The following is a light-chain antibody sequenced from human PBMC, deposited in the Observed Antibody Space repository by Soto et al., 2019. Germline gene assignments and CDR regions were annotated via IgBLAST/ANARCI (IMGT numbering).Light chain of an antibody. J-gene: IGKJ4*01. CDR1: QSVSSYY. V-gene: IGKV3-20*01. CDR3: QQYGRSPPLS. Sequence: VLTKSPGSLSLSPGEKATLSCRASQSVSSYYVAWYQQKPGQPPRLLIYGASSRATGIPERFSGSGSGTDFTLSISRLVSEDFEVYYCQQYGRSPPLSFGGGTKV. CDR2: GAS.